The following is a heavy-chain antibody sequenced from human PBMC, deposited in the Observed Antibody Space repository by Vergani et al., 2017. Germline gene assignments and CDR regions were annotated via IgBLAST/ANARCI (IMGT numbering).Heavy chain of an antibody. CDR3: VRAGRIGGPSDAFHI. CDR1: GYIFSDYY. CDR2: FNTSGGNI. Sequence: QVQLVQSGAEVKKPGASVKVSCKTSGYIFSDYYIHWVRQAPGQGLEWVGWFNTSGGNIDCAQKFQGRVTMTKDSSISTAYLELSSLRSVDTAMYYCVRAGRIGGPSDAFHIWGQATTVIVSS. J-gene: IGHJ3*02. D-gene: IGHD1-26*01. V-gene: IGHV1-2*02.